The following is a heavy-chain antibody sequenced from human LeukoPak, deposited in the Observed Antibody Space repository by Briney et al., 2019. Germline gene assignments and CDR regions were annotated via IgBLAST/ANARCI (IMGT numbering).Heavy chain of an antibody. D-gene: IGHD1-14*01. Sequence: GGSLRLSCAGSGFTFNNYWMHWVRQVPGKGLEWVSRINGDGRSTSYADSVKGRFTITRDNAKYTLFMQMNNLGAEDTAVYYCAKDRGAPDFYYYYYGMDVWGQGTTVTVSS. CDR3: AKDRGAPDFYYYYYGMDV. CDR1: GFTFNNYW. J-gene: IGHJ6*02. CDR2: INGDGRST. V-gene: IGHV3-74*01.